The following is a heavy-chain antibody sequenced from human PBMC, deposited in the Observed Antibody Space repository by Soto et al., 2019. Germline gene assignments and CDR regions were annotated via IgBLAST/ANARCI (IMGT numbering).Heavy chain of an antibody. CDR2: ISAYNGNT. J-gene: IGHJ5*02. D-gene: IGHD2-15*01. CDR3: AIWAIYCSGGSCYPLSTLDRFDP. CDR1: GYTFTSYG. Sequence: RASVKVSCKASGYTFTSYGISWVRQAPGQGLEWMGWISAYNGNTNYAQKLQGRVTMTTDTSTSTAYMELRSLRSDDTAVYYCAIWAIYCSGGSCYPLSTLDRFDPWGQGTLVTVSS. V-gene: IGHV1-18*01.